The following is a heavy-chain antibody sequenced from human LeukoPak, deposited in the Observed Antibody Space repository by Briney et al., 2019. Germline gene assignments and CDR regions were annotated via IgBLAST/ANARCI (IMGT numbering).Heavy chain of an antibody. CDR1: GFTFSSYW. V-gene: IGHV3-74*01. Sequence: GGSLRLSCAASGFTFSSYWMHWVRQAPGKGLVWVSRINSDGSSTSYADSVKGRFTISRDNAKNTLYLQMNSLRAEDTAVYYCAREVGGSWLRYFDSWGQGTLVTVSS. D-gene: IGHD1-26*01. J-gene: IGHJ4*02. CDR2: INSDGSST. CDR3: AREVGGSWLRYFDS.